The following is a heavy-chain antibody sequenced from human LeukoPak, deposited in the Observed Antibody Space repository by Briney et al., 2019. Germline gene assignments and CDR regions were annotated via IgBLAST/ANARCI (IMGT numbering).Heavy chain of an antibody. Sequence: KPSETLSLTCTVSGGSISGSSYYWGWIRQPPGKGLEWIGTIYYSGSTYYNSSLKSRATISVDTSKNQFSLRLNSVTAADTAVYYCARDGYNPIDYWGQGTLVSASS. V-gene: IGHV4-39*02. CDR3: ARDGYNPIDY. D-gene: IGHD5-24*01. CDR1: GGSISGSSYY. J-gene: IGHJ4*02. CDR2: IYYSGST.